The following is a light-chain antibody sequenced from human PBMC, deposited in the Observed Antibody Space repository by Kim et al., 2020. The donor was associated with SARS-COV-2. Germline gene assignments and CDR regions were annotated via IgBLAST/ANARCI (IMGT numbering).Light chain of an antibody. Sequence: EIVLTQSPGTLSLSPGESATLSCRASQSVTTNYLAWYQQKPGQAPGLLIYGASSRATGIPDRFSGSGSGTDFTLTISGLEPEDFAVYYCQQYGSSPNTFGQGTKLEI. CDR3: QQYGSSPNT. V-gene: IGKV3-20*01. CDR1: QSVTTNY. CDR2: GAS. J-gene: IGKJ2*01.